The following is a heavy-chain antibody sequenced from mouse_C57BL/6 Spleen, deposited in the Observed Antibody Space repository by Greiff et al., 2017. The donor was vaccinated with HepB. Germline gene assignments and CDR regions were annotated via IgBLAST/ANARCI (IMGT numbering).Heavy chain of an antibody. D-gene: IGHD1-1*01. CDR3: ARGGTTVVATRYFDV. CDR1: GFTFSSYA. Sequence: EVKLVESGGGLVKPGGSLKLSCAASGFTFSSYAMSWVRQTPEKRLEWVATISDGGSYTYYPDNVKGRFTISRDNAKNNLYLQMSHLKSEDTAMYYCARGGTTVVATRYFDVWGTGTTVTVSS. J-gene: IGHJ1*03. V-gene: IGHV5-4*03. CDR2: ISDGGSYT.